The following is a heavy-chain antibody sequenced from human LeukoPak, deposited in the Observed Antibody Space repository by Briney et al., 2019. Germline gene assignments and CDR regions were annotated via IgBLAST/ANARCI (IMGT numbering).Heavy chain of an antibody. J-gene: IGHJ4*02. V-gene: IGHV1-2*06. CDR3: ATTSGYFYY. D-gene: IGHD1-26*01. CDR2: INPSSGDT. CDR1: AYTFTDYY. Sequence: GASVKVSCTASAYTFTDYYVHWVRQAPGQGLEWMGRINPSSGDTNYAQNFQGRVTMTGDTSISTAYMELSRLRSDDTAVYYCATTSGYFYYWGQGTLVTVSS.